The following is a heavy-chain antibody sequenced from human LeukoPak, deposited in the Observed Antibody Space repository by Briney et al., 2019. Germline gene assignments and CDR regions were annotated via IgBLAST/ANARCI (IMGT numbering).Heavy chain of an antibody. Sequence: SETLSLTCTVSGYSISSGYYWGWIRQPPGKGLEWIGSIYHSGSTYYNPSLKSRVTISVDTSKNQFSLKLSSVTAADTAVYYCARDSWRIAARFYYYYMDVWGKGTTVTISS. CDR3: ARDSWRIAARFYYYYMDV. J-gene: IGHJ6*03. V-gene: IGHV4-38-2*02. CDR1: GYSISSGYY. CDR2: IYHSGST. D-gene: IGHD6-6*01.